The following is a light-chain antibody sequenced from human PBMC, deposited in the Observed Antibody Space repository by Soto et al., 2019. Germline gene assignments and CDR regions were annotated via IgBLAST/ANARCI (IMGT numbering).Light chain of an antibody. V-gene: IGLV1-40*01. Sequence: QSVLTQPPSVSGAPGQRVTISCTGNSSNLGAGYTVHWYQQFPGTAPTLLRFTKANRPSGVPDRFSASKSGTSASLAITGLQGEDEADYYCQSYDNNLTGLIFGGGTKVTVL. CDR1: SSNLGAGYT. J-gene: IGLJ2*01. CDR3: QSYDNNLTGLI. CDR2: TKA.